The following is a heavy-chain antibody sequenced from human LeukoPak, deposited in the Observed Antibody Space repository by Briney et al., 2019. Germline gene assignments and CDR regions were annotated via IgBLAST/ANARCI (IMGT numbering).Heavy chain of an antibody. J-gene: IGHJ4*02. CDR3: AKTKDPGRSGGHQMALDY. CDR1: GFTFSSYA. CDR2: ISGSGGST. Sequence: GGSLRLSCAASGFTFSSYAMSWVRQAPGKGLEWVSAISGSGGSTYYADSVKGRLTISRDNSKNTLYLQMNSLRAEDTAVYYCAKTKDPGRSGGHQMALDYWGQRTLVTVSS. D-gene: IGHD2-15*01. V-gene: IGHV3-23*01.